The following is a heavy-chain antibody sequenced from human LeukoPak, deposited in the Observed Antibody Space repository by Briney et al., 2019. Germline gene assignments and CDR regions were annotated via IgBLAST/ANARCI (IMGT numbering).Heavy chain of an antibody. J-gene: IGHJ4*02. D-gene: IGHD3-22*01. CDR3: ARVGGGITMIPIGN. CDR1: GYTFTSYA. CDR2: INAGNGNT. Sequence: ASVKVSCKASGYTFTSYAMHWVRQAPGQRLEWMGWINAGNGNTKYSQKFQGRVTITRDTSASTAYMELRSLRSDDTAVYYCARVGGGITMIPIGNWGQGTLVTVSS. V-gene: IGHV1-3*01.